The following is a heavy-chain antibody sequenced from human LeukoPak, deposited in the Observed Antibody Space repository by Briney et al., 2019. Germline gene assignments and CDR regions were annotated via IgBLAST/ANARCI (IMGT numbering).Heavy chain of an antibody. CDR2: IYYSGST. CDR1: GGSISSYY. J-gene: IGHJ6*03. CDR3: ARGAYSKSEYYYYYYMDV. V-gene: IGHV4-59*01. D-gene: IGHD6-13*01. Sequence: PSETLSLTCTVSGGSISSYYWSWIRQPPGKGLEWIGYIYYSGSTNYNPSLKSRVTISVDTSKNQFSLKLSSVTAADTAVYYCARGAYSKSEYYYYYYMDVWGKGTTVTVSS.